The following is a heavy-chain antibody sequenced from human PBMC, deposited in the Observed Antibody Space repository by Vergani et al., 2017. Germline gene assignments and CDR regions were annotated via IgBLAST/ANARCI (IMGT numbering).Heavy chain of an antibody. V-gene: IGHV3-23*01. CDR1: GFTFSNSA. CDR3: ATKSCGTPGCQIGYFRE. CDR2: ISGHGDRT. J-gene: IGHJ1*01. D-gene: IGHD1-1*01. Sequence: EVHLLESGGGQVEAGGSLRLSCVASGFTFSNSAMSWVRQTSGKGLEWVSAISGHGDRTYYADSVKGRFTISRDNSKSTLYLQMNSLRTEETAVYYCATKSCGTPGCQIGYFREWGQGTLVTVSS.